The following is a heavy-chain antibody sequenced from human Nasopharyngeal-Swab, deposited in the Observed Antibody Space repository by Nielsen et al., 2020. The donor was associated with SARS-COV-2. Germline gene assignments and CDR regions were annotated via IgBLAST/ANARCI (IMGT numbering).Heavy chain of an antibody. CDR3: ARIVVVPAASVRIRGWFDP. D-gene: IGHD2-2*01. CDR1: GYSISSGYY. J-gene: IGHJ5*02. Sequence: ESLKISCAVSGYSISSGYYWGWIRQPPGMGLEWIGSIYHSGSTYYNPSLKSRVTISVDTSKNQFSLKLSSVTAADTAVYYCARIVVVPAASVRIRGWFDPWGQGTLVTVSS. V-gene: IGHV4-38-2*01. CDR2: IYHSGST.